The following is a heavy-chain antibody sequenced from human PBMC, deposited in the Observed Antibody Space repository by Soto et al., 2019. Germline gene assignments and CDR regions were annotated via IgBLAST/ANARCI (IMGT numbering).Heavy chain of an antibody. V-gene: IGHV1-69*05. CDR2: IIPMFGTA. CDR3: XXXXXXXXXXXXXXXMDV. Sequence: QVQLVQSGAEVKKPGSSVKVSCKASGGTFSSYAISWVRQAPGQGLEWMGGIIPMFGTADYAQKFQGRVXXXXXXXXXXXXXXXXXXXXXXXXXXXXXXXXXXXXXXXXXXXMDVWGQGTTVTVSS. CDR1: GGTFSSYA. J-gene: IGHJ6*02.